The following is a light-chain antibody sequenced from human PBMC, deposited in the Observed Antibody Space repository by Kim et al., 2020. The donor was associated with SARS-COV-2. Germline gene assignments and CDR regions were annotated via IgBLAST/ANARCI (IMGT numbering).Light chain of an antibody. CDR1: QSISSY. CDR2: AAS. V-gene: IGKV1-39*01. CDR3: QQSYSTPYT. J-gene: IGKJ2*01. Sequence: SASVGERVTITCRASQSISSYLNWYQQKPGKAPKLLIYAASSLHSGVPSRFSGSGSGTDFTLTISSLQPEDFATYYCQQSYSTPYTFGQGTKLEI.